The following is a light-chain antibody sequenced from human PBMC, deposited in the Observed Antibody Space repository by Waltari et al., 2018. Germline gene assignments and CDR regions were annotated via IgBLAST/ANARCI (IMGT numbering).Light chain of an antibody. CDR3: QQYHTWPPIT. V-gene: IGKV3-15*01. Sequence: ERVMTQSPVTLSVSPGGSATLSCRASQTVGTSLAWYQQKAGQAPRLLIHGASTRATDIPARFSGSGTGTEFTLTISSLQPEDSAVHFCQQYHTWPPITFGQGTRLEI. J-gene: IGKJ5*01. CDR1: QTVGTS. CDR2: GAS.